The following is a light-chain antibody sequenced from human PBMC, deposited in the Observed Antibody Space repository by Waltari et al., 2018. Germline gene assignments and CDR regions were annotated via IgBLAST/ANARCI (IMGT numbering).Light chain of an antibody. V-gene: IGKV4-1*01. CDR3: QQYRSTLWT. Sequence: DIVMTQSPDSLAVSLGERATINCKSSQSVLFSTNNKNYLAWYQQKTGQPPKLLFYWASSRESVVPDRFSGSGSGTDFTLTISSLQADDVAVYYCQQYRSTLWTFGQGTRVEIK. J-gene: IGKJ1*01. CDR2: WAS. CDR1: QSVLFSTNNKNY.